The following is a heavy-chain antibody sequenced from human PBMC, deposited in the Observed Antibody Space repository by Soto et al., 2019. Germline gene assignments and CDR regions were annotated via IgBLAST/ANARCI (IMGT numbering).Heavy chain of an antibody. J-gene: IGHJ5*02. V-gene: IGHV1-8*01. CDR3: ARERSSSKGFDP. CDR1: GYTFTSYD. D-gene: IGHD3-16*02. CDR2: MNPNSGNT. Sequence: QVQLVQSGAEVKKPGASVKVSCKASGYTFTSYDINWLRQAPGQGLEWMGWMNPNSGNTGYAQKFQGRVTMTRNTSISTAYMELSRLRSEDTAVSYCARERSSSKGFDPWGQGTLVTVSS.